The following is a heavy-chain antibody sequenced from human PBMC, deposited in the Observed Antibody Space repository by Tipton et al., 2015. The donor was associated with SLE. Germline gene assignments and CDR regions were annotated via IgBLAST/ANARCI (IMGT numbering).Heavy chain of an antibody. V-gene: IGHV3-23*01. CDR2: ISGSTGNT. D-gene: IGHD1-26*01. CDR3: AKEGRWESRPYYFDF. Sequence: SLRLSCAASGFTFNSYAMSWVRQPPGKGLEWVSAISGSTGNTYYADPVRGRFTISRDNSKNTLYLHMNSLRAEDTAVYYCAKEGRWESRPYYFDFWGQGTLVTVS. J-gene: IGHJ4*02. CDR1: GFTFNSYA.